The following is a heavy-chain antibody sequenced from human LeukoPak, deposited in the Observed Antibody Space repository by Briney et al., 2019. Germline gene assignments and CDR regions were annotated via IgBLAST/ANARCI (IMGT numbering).Heavy chain of an antibody. CDR3: ARGGPNRSGWTLDH. J-gene: IGHJ4*02. Sequence: ASVKVSCKASGYTFTNYAMHWVRLAPGQRLEWMGWINGDNGNTESSQKFQGRVTFIWDTSATTAYMELSSLRSEDTAVYYCARGGPNRSGWTLDHWGQGTLVTVSS. CDR2: INGDNGNT. D-gene: IGHD6-19*01. CDR1: GYTFTNYA. V-gene: IGHV1-3*01.